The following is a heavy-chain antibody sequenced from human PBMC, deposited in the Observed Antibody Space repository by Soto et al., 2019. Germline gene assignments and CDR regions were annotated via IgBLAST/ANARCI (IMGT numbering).Heavy chain of an antibody. D-gene: IGHD3-10*01. CDR2: ISAYNGNT. CDR1: GYTFTSYG. Sequence: ASVKVSCKASGYTFTSYGISWVRQAPGQGLEWMGWISAYNGNTNYAQKLQGRVTMTTDTSTSTAYMELRSLRSDDTAVYYCNRWFGETYSYGPRYYFDYWGQGTLVTVSS. J-gene: IGHJ4*02. V-gene: IGHV1-18*04. CDR3: NRWFGETYSYGPRYYFDY.